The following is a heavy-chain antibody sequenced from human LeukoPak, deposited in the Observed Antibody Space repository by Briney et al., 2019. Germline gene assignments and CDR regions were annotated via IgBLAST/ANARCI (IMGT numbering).Heavy chain of an antibody. V-gene: IGHV3-21*01. J-gene: IGHJ4*02. D-gene: IGHD6-19*01. CDR2: ISSSSSYI. Sequence: GGSLRLSCAASGFTFSSYAMSWVRQAPGKGLEWVSSISSSSSYIYYADSVKGRFTISRDNAKNSLYLQMNSLRAEDTAVYYCARERSGGSGLRNWGQGTLVTVSS. CDR1: GFTFSSYA. CDR3: ARERSGGSGLRN.